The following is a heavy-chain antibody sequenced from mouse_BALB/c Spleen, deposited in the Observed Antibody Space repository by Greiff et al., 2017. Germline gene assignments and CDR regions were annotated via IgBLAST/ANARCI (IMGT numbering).Heavy chain of an antibody. V-gene: IGHV5-6-2*01. J-gene: IGHJ4*01. D-gene: IGHD2-4*01. CDR2: INSNGGST. CDR1: GFTFSSYY. Sequence: EVQGVESGGGLVKLGGSLKLSCAASGFTFSSYYMSWVRQTPEKRLELVAAINSNGGSTYYPDTVKGRFTISRDNAKNTLYLQMSSLKSEDTALYYCARPLSTMTPFYAMDYWGQGTSVTVSS. CDR3: ARPLSTMTPFYAMDY.